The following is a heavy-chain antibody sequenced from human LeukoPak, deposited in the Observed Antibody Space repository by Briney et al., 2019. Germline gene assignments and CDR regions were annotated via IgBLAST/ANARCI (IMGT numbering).Heavy chain of an antibody. CDR2: INPNSGGT. CDR3: ARDQRRVVPAAMVWFDP. J-gene: IGHJ5*02. CDR1: GGTFSSYA. V-gene: IGHV1-2*02. D-gene: IGHD2-2*01. Sequence: ASVKVSCKASGGTFSSYAISWARQAPGQGLEWMGWINPNSGGTNYAQKFQGRVTMTRDTSISTAYMELSRLRSDDTAVYYCARDQRRVVPAAMVWFDPWGQGTLVTVSS.